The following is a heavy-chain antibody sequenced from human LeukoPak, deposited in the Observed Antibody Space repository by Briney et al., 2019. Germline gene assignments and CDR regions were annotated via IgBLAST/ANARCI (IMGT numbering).Heavy chain of an antibody. CDR2: INPSGGST. V-gene: IGHV1-46*03. CDR3: ARASDSSGYYAPQHYFDY. CDR1: GYTFTSYY. J-gene: IGHJ4*02. Sequence: ASVKVSCKASGYTFTSYYMHWVRQAPGQGLEWMGIINPSGGSTSYAQKFQGRVTMTRDTSTSTVYMELSSLRSEDTAVYYCARASDSSGYYAPQHYFDYWGKGTLVTVSS. D-gene: IGHD3-22*01.